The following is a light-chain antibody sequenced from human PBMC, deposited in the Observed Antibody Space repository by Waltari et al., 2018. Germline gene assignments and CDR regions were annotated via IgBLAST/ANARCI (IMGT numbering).Light chain of an antibody. V-gene: IGKV1-5*01. J-gene: IGKJ5*01. CDR3: QQYGSSPLT. CDR1: QSINGW. CDR2: DAS. Sequence: DIQMTQSPSALSASVGDRVTITCRASQSINGWLAWYQQKPGKAPNLLIYDASSFESGVPSRFSGSGSGTEFTLTISSLQPEDFATYYCQQYGSSPLTFGQGTRLEIK.